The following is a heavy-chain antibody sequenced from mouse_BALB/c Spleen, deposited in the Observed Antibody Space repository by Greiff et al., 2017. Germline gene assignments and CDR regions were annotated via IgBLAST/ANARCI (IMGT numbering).Heavy chain of an antibody. V-gene: IGHV1-7*01. CDR2: INPSTGYT. Sequence: QVQLQQSGAELAKPGASVKMSCKASGYTFTSYWMHWVKQRPGQGLEWIGYINPSTGYTEYNQKFKDKATLTADKSSSTAYMQLSSLTSEDSAVYYCARYYGSEDYYAMDYWGQGTSVTVSS. J-gene: IGHJ4*01. CDR3: ARYYGSEDYYAMDY. CDR1: GYTFTSYW. D-gene: IGHD1-1*01.